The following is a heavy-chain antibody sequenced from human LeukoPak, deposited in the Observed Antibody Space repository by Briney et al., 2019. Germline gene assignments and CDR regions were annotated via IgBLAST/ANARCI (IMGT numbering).Heavy chain of an antibody. CDR3: AREGRVSGYDFDC. V-gene: IGHV3-74*03. CDR2: INSDGSSI. J-gene: IGHJ4*02. Sequence: GGSLRLSFPVSGITLSTYWMHGVPKVQGKGRGWASRINSDGSSITYADSVKGRFTISRDNAKNTLYLQMNSLRVEDTAVYYCAREGRVSGYDFDCWGQGTLVTVSS. CDR1: GITLSTYW. D-gene: IGHD5-12*01.